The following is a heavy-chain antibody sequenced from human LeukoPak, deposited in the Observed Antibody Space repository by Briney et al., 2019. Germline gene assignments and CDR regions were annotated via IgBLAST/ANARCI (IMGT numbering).Heavy chain of an antibody. Sequence: KTSETLSLTCTVSGGSISSGDYYWSWIRQPPGKGLEWIGYIYYSGSTYFNPSLKSRVTISVDTSKNQFSLKLSSVTAADTAVYYCARVIHPMVRGVIGHFDYWGQGTLVTVSS. CDR3: ARVIHPMVRGVIGHFDY. V-gene: IGHV4-30-4*01. D-gene: IGHD3-10*01. J-gene: IGHJ4*02. CDR1: GGSISSGDYY. CDR2: IYYSGST.